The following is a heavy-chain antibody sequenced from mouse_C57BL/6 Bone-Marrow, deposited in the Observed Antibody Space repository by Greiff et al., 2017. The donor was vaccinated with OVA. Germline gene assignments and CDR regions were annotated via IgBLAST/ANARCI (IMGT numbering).Heavy chain of an antibody. CDR1: GFTFSDYG. D-gene: IGHD1-1*01. Sequence: EVKVEESGGGLVQPGGSLKLSCAASGFTFSDYGMAWVRQAPRKGPEWVAFISNLAYSIYYADTVTGRFTISRENAKNTLYLEMGSLESEDTAMYYCARHGYYGSSYWYFDVWGTGTTVTVSS. J-gene: IGHJ1*03. V-gene: IGHV5-15*04. CDR2: ISNLAYSI. CDR3: ARHGYYGSSYWYFDV.